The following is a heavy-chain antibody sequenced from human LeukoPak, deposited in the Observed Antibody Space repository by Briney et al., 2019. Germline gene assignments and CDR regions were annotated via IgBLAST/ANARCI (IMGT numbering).Heavy chain of an antibody. J-gene: IGHJ3*02. D-gene: IGHD6-13*01. CDR2: INPNSGGT. V-gene: IGHV1-2*02. Sequence: WASVKVSCKASGYTFTGYYMHWVRQAPGQGLEWMGWINPNSGGTNYAQKFQGRVTMTRDTSISTPYMELSRLRSDDTAVYYCAREAAARSDAFDIWGQGTMVTVSS. CDR3: AREAAARSDAFDI. CDR1: GYTFTGYY.